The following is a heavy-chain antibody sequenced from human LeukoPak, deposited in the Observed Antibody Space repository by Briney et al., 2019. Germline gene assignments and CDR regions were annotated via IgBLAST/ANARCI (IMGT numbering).Heavy chain of an antibody. CDR3: ARIRYYGSGSYNLDY. CDR1: GFSLSTSGMC. Sequence: SGPALVKPTQTLTLTCTFSGFSLSTSGMCVSWIRQPPGKALEWLARIDWDDDKYYSTSLKTRLTISKDTSKNQVVLTMTNMDPVDTATYYCARIRYYGSGSYNLDYWGQGTLVTASS. CDR2: IDWDDDK. D-gene: IGHD3-10*01. J-gene: IGHJ4*02. V-gene: IGHV2-70*11.